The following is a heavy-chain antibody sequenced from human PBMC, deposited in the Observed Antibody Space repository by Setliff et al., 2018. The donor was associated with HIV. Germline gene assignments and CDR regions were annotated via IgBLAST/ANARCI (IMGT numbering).Heavy chain of an antibody. J-gene: IGHJ6*03. D-gene: IGHD1-26*01. CDR2: INVALDKT. Sequence: GASVKVSCKASGYTFAAHPIHWVRQAPGQRLEWMGWINVALDKTKYSQRLQGRVTISSDTSANTVYMELSSLTSEDTAVYYCARIVRWELVATSTFFYYYMDVWGKGTAVTVSS. CDR3: ARIVRWELVATSTFFYYYMDV. CDR1: GYTFAAHP. V-gene: IGHV1-3*01.